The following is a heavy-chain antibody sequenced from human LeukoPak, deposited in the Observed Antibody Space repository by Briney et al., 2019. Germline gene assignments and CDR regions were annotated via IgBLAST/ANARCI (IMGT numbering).Heavy chain of an antibody. CDR2: IIPIFGTA. CDR3: ARDRLDYYDSSGYPAGIDYYYGMDV. V-gene: IGHV1-69*13. CDR1: GGTFSSYA. D-gene: IGHD3-22*01. Sequence: SVTVSCTASGGTFSSYAISWVRQAPGQGLEWMGGIIPIFGTANYAQKFQGRVTITADESTSTAYMELSSLRSEDTAVYYCARDRLDYYDSSGYPAGIDYYYGMDVWGQGTTVTVSS. J-gene: IGHJ6*02.